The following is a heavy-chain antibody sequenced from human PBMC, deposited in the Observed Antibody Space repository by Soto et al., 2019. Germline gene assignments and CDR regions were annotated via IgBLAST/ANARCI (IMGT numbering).Heavy chain of an antibody. CDR2: IYYSGST. CDR1: GGSISSSSYY. Sequence: QLQLQESGPGLVKPSETLSLTCTVSGGSISSSSYYWGWIRQPPGKGLEWIGSIYYSGSTYYNPSLKSRVTISVDTSKNQFALKLSSVTAADTAVYYCARHRGPRIPGWFDPWGQGTLVTVSS. J-gene: IGHJ5*02. CDR3: ARHRGPRIPGWFDP. V-gene: IGHV4-39*01.